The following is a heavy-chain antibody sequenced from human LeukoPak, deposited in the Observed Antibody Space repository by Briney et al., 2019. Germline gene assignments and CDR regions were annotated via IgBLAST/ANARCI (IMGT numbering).Heavy chain of an antibody. V-gene: IGHV3-53*01. CDR2: IYSGGST. CDR1: GFTVSSNY. D-gene: IGHD1-26*01. J-gene: IGHJ3*02. Sequence: PGGSLRLSCAASGFTVSSNYMIWVRQAPGKGVEGVSVIYSGGSTYYADSVKGRFTVSRDNSKNTLYLQMHSLRAEHTAVHYRARGSSSPPGAFPIWAQGTMVTVSS. CDR3: ARGSSSPPGAFPI.